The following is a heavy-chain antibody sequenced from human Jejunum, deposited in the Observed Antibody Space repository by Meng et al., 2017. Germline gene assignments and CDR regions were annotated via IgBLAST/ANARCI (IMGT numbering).Heavy chain of an antibody. Sequence: GESLKISCAASGFTFSSNAMHWVRQAPGTGLELVAVISYDGSNKYYADFVKGRFTISRDNSKNTLYLQMNNLRAEDTAVYYCARVGYSYGLKSDRFHYWGQGTLVTVSS. CDR3: ARVGYSYGLKSDRFHY. J-gene: IGHJ4*02. V-gene: IGHV3-30*01. D-gene: IGHD5-18*01. CDR2: ISYDGSNK. CDR1: GFTFSSNA.